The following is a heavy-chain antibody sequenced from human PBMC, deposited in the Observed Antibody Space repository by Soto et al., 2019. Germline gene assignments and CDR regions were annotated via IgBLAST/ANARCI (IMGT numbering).Heavy chain of an antibody. CDR2: IIPIFGTA. J-gene: IGHJ6*02. V-gene: IGHV1-69*01. CDR1: GGTFSSYA. D-gene: IGHD6-13*01. Sequence: QVQLVQSGAEVKKPGSSVKVSCKASGGTFSSYAISWVRQAPGQGLEWMGGIIPIFGTANYAQKFQGRVTITADEATSTAYMELSSLRSEDTAVYYCAREWGISSSWHPPYYDGMDVWGQGTTVTVSS. CDR3: AREWGISSSWHPPYYDGMDV.